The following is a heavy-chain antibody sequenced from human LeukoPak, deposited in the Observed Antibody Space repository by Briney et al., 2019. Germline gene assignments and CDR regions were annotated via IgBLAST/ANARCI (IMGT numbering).Heavy chain of an antibody. V-gene: IGHV1-18*01. J-gene: IGHJ5*02. D-gene: IGHD4-17*01. CDR2: ISAYNGNT. CDR3: ARDLGVTTLGWFDP. CDR1: GYTFTSYG. Sequence: ASVKVSCKASGYTFTSYGISWVRQAPGQGLEWMGWISAYNGNTNYAQKLQGRVTMTTDTSTSTAYMELRSLRSDDTAVYYCARDLGVTTLGWFDPWGQGTLVTVSS.